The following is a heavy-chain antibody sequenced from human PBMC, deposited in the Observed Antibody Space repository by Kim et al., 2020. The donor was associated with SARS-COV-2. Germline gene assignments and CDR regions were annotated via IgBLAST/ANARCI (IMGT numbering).Heavy chain of an antibody. CDR2: ISYDGSSK. Sequence: GGSLRLSCAASGFTFSNYAMHWVRQAPAKGLEYVAVISYDGSSKSYADSVKGRFTISRDNSKNTLYLQMNSLRAEETAVYYCARPPGDLGWFGEFSTHFDYWGQGTPVTVSS. V-gene: IGHV3-30*04. CDR1: GFTFSNYA. J-gene: IGHJ4*02. CDR3: ARPPGDLGWFGEFSTHFDY. D-gene: IGHD3-10*01.